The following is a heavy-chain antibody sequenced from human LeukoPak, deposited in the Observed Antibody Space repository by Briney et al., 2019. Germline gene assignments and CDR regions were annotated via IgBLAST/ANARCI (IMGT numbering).Heavy chain of an antibody. CDR2: IYHSGST. CDR3: ARVTSEYYDSSGSNWFDP. V-gene: IGHV4-30-2*01. Sequence: SETLSLTCTVSGGSISSGGYSWSWIRQPPGKGLEWIGYIYHSGSTYYNPSLKSRVTISVDRSKNQFSLKLSSVTAADTAVYYCARVTSEYYDSSGSNWFDPWGQGTLVTVSS. J-gene: IGHJ5*02. D-gene: IGHD3-22*01. CDR1: GGSISSGGYS.